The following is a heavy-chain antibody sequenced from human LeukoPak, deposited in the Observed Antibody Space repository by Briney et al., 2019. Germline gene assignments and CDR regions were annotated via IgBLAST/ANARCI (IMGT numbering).Heavy chain of an antibody. CDR2: INSNGGST. Sequence: PGGSLRLSCAASGFTFSSYAMYWVPQAPGKGLESVSAINSNGGSTHYANSVKGRFTISRDNSKNTLYLQMGSLRAEDMAVYYCARALSESRPFDYWGQGTLVTVSS. CDR3: ARALSESRPFDY. V-gene: IGHV3-64*01. CDR1: GFTFSSYA. J-gene: IGHJ4*02.